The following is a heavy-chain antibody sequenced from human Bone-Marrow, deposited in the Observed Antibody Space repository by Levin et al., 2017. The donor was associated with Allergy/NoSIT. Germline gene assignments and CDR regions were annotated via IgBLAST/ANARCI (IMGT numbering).Heavy chain of an antibody. J-gene: IGHJ5*02. CDR3: ARVGAYGSGTHWFDP. CDR2: IYYSGST. V-gene: IGHV4-59*01. D-gene: IGHD3-10*01. Sequence: SQTLSLTCTVSGGSISSYYWSWIRQPPGKGLEWIGYIYYSGSTNYNPSLKSRVTISVDTSKNQFSLKLSSVTAADTAVYYCARVGAYGSGTHWFDPWGQGTLVTVSS. CDR1: GGSISSYY.